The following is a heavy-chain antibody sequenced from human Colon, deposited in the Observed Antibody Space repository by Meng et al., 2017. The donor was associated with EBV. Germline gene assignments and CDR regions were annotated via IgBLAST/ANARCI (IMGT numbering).Heavy chain of an antibody. CDR2: IYYSGST. V-gene: IGHV4-31*03. Sequence: LQVSGPGLVKPSPTPSLTCTVSGASVSRCGYYWTWIRQHPGKGLAWFGHIYYSGSTFYNPSLKRRVIISIDTSKNQFSLNLRSVTAADTAVYYCARVSSGWDYFDYWGQGTLVTVSS. D-gene: IGHD6-19*01. J-gene: IGHJ4*02. CDR1: GASVSRCGYY. CDR3: ARVSSGWDYFDY.